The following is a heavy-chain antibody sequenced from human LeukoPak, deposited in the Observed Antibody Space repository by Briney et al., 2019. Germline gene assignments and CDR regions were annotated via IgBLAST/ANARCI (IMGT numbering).Heavy chain of an antibody. CDR3: AKASNIVVVPAAIQPFDY. Sequence: GGSLRLSCAASGFTFSSYAMHWVRQAPGKGLEWVAVISYDGSNKYYADSVKGRFTISRDNSKNTLYLQMNSLRAEDTAVYYCAKASNIVVVPAAIQPFDYWGQGTLVTVSS. CDR1: GFTFSSYA. V-gene: IGHV3-30*04. J-gene: IGHJ4*02. CDR2: ISYDGSNK. D-gene: IGHD2-2*01.